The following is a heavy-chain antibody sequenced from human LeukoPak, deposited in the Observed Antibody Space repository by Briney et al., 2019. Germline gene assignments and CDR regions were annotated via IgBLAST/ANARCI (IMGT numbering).Heavy chain of an antibody. CDR1: GFTFSNAW. V-gene: IGHV3-33*06. J-gene: IGHJ5*02. D-gene: IGHD2-2*01. CDR3: AKSHVVVSGAISNWFDP. Sequence: GGSLRPSCAASGFTFSNAWMSWVRQAPGKGLEWVAVIWYDGSKAYYADSVKGRFSVSRDNSKNTLYLQMSSLRAEDTAMYYCAKSHVVVSGAISNWFDPWGQGTLVTVSS. CDR2: IWYDGSKA.